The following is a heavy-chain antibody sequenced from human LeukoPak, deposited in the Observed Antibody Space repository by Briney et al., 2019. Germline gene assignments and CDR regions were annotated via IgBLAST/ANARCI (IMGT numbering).Heavy chain of an antibody. J-gene: IGHJ4*02. CDR2: IYSGGST. CDR3: ARSQGYQLPFDY. D-gene: IGHD2-2*01. CDR1: GFTVSSNY. Sequence: PGGSLTLSCAASGFTVSSNYMSWVRQAPGKGLESVSVIYSGGSTYYADSVKGRFTISRDNSKNTLYLQMNSLRAEDTAVYYCARSQGYQLPFDYWGQGTPVTVSS. V-gene: IGHV3-53*01.